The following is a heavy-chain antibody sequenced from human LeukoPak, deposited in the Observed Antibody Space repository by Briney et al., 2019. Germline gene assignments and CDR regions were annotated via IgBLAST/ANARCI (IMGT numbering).Heavy chain of an antibody. CDR2: IYHSGST. V-gene: IGHV4-30-2*01. CDR1: GGSISSGGYS. J-gene: IGHJ6*02. CDR3: ARSWYPYYDILTGYYSGSYYYYGMDV. Sequence: SQTLSLTCAVSGGSISSGGYSWSWIRQPPGKGLEWIGYIYHSGSTYYNPSLKSRVTISVDRSKNQFSLKLSSVTAADTAVYYCARSWYPYYDILTGYYSGSYYYYGMDVWGQGTTVTVSS. D-gene: IGHD3-9*01.